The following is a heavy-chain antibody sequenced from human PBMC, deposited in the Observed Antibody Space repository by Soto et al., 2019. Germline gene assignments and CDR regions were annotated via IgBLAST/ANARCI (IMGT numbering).Heavy chain of an antibody. Sequence: QPGGSLRLSCAASGFTFSGSAMHWVRQASGKGLEWVGRIRSKANSYATAYAASVKGRFTISRDDSKNTAYLQMNSLKTEDTAVYFCTRQTDAVQWLVVPTDYNFDYWGQGTLVTVSS. CDR1: GFTFSGSA. D-gene: IGHD6-19*01. CDR2: IRSKANSYAT. CDR3: TRQTDAVQWLVVPTDYNFDY. V-gene: IGHV3-73*01. J-gene: IGHJ4*02.